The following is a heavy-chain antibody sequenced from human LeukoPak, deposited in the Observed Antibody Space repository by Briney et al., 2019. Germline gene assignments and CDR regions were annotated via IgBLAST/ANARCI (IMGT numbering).Heavy chain of an antibody. Sequence: PSETLSLTCAVYGGSFSGYYWSWTRQPPGKGLEWIGEINHSGSTDYNPSLKSRVTISVDTSKNQFSLKLSSVTAADTAVYYCASLGGWKDVWGKGTTVTVSS. D-gene: IGHD3-16*01. J-gene: IGHJ6*04. V-gene: IGHV4-34*01. CDR3: ASLGGWKDV. CDR2: INHSGST. CDR1: GGSFSGYY.